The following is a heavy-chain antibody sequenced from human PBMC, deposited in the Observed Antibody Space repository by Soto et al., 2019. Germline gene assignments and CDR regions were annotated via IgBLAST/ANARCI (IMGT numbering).Heavy chain of an antibody. CDR2: INPNSGGT. J-gene: IGHJ5*02. CDR3: ARATGEGATPVGFDP. Sequence: ASVKVSCKASGYTFTGYYMHWVRQAPGQGLEWMGWINPNSGGTNYAQKFQGWVTMTRDTSISTAYMELSRLRSDDTAVYYCARATGEGATPVGFDPWGQGTLVTVSS. D-gene: IGHD1-26*01. V-gene: IGHV1-2*04. CDR1: GYTFTGYY.